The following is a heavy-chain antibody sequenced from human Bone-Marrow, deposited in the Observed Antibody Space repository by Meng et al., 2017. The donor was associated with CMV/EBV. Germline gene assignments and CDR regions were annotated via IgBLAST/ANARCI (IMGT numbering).Heavy chain of an antibody. CDR1: GGTFSSYT. V-gene: IGHV1-69*02. CDR3: ARALGVVVVPAAIPPYGMYV. D-gene: IGHD2-2*01. CDR2: IIPILGIA. J-gene: IGHJ6*02. Sequence: SVKVYCKASGGTFSSYTISWVRQAPGQGLEWMGRIIPILGIANYAQKFQGRVTITADKSTSTAYMELSSLRSEDTAVYYCARALGVVVVPAAIPPYGMYVWGQGTTVTVSS.